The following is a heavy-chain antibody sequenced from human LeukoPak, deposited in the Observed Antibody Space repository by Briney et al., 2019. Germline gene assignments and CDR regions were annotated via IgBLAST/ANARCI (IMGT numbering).Heavy chain of an antibody. V-gene: IGHV3-23*01. CDR2: IIGSGGST. Sequence: PGGSLRLSCAASGFSFSSHAMSWVRQAPGEGLEWVSAIIGSGGSTYYADSVTGRFTISRDNSKNTLYLQMNSLRAEDTAVYYCARYSGSYYPDYWGQGTLVTVSS. CDR1: GFSFSSHA. CDR3: ARYSGSYYPDY. J-gene: IGHJ4*02. D-gene: IGHD1-26*01.